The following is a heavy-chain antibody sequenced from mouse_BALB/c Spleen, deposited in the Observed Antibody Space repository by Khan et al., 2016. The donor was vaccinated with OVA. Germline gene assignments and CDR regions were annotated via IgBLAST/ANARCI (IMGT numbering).Heavy chain of an antibody. J-gene: IGHJ2*01. CDR2: INPTSGYT. Sequence: QVQLKQSGAELAKPGASVTMSCKASGYTFTTYWMHWVKQRPGQGLEWIGYINPTSGYTDYNEKFKDRATLSVDKSSSTAYMQLSSLTSEDSAVYYCTRERIDYWGQGTTLTVSS. CDR1: GYTFTTYW. V-gene: IGHV1-7*01. CDR3: TRERIDY.